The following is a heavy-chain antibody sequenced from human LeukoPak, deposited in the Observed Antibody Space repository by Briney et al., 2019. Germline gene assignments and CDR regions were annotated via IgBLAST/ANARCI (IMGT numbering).Heavy chain of an antibody. D-gene: IGHD6-19*01. V-gene: IGHV3-21*01. CDR3: AKVAQQWLVLWWFDP. J-gene: IGHJ5*02. Sequence: GGSLRLSCAASGFTFSSYSMNWVRQAPGKGLEWVSSISSSSSNIYYADSVKGRFTISRDNAKNSLYLQMNSLRAEDTAVYYCAKVAQQWLVLWWFDPWGQGTLVTVSS. CDR1: GFTFSSYS. CDR2: ISSSSSNI.